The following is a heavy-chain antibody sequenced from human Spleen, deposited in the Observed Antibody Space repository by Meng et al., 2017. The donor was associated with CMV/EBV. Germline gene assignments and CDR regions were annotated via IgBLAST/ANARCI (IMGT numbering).Heavy chain of an antibody. V-gene: IGHV3-23*01. CDR3: AMVDCSSTSCLEFSWGWFDP. CDR2: LNFGGGGT. D-gene: IGHD2-2*01. CDR1: GITFSRYA. J-gene: IGHJ5*02. Sequence: GGSLRLSCTASGITFSRYAMSWIRQTPGKGLEWASSLNFGGGGTDYADSVKGRFTISRDNSKNTLYLQMHSLRAEDTAMYYCAMVDCSSTSCLEFSWGWFDPWGQGTLVTVSS.